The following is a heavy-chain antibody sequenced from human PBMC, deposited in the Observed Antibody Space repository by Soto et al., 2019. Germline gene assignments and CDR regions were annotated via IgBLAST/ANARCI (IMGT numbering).Heavy chain of an antibody. J-gene: IGHJ3*01. V-gene: IGHV4-34*01. CDR3: ARTRTWIQL. CDR2: INHSGST. D-gene: IGHD5-18*01. Sequence: ATLSLTCAVYGGSFSGYYWSWIRQPPGKGLEWIGEINHSGSTNYNPSLKSRVTISVDTSKNQFSLKLSSVTAADTAVYYCARTRTWIQLWGQGTMVTVSS. CDR1: GGSFSGYY.